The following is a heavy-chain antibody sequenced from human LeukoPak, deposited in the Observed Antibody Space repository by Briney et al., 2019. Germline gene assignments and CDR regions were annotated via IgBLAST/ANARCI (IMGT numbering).Heavy chain of an antibody. Sequence: GGSLRLSCAGSGFDFSRYWMAWVRQAPGKGLEWVASINQDVSRTHYVDSVKGRFTISRDNAKSSLFLQMTSLRVEDTAVYYCARLKDDVTKFDDWRQATLVTVSS. J-gene: IGHJ4*02. V-gene: IGHV3-7*01. CDR2: INQDVSRT. CDR3: ARLKDDVTKFDD. CDR1: GFDFSRYW. D-gene: IGHD2-8*01.